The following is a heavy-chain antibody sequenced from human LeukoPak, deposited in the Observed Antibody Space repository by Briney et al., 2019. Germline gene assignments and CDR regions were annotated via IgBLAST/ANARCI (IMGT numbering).Heavy chain of an antibody. CDR3: ARGTDERWLQWGNYYMDV. J-gene: IGHJ6*03. CDR2: INHSGST. Sequence: SETLSLTCAVYGGSFSGYYWSWIRQPPGKGLEWIGEINHSGSTNYNPSLKSRVTISVDTSKNQFSLKLSSVTAADTAVYYCARGTDERWLQWGNYYMDVWGKGTTVTVSS. D-gene: IGHD5-24*01. CDR1: GGSFSGYY. V-gene: IGHV4-34*01.